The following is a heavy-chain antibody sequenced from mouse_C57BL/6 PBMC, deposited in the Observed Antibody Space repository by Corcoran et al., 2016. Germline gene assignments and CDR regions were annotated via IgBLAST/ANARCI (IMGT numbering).Heavy chain of an antibody. CDR3: ARSLYDGYYPPDY. D-gene: IGHD2-3*01. V-gene: IGHV1-26*01. CDR2: INPKNGGT. J-gene: IGHJ2*01. CDR1: GYTFTDYY. Sequence: EVQLQQSGPELVKPGASVKISYKASGYTFTDYYMNWVKQSDGKSIGWIGDINPKNGGTSYNQKFKGKATLTVDKASSTAYMERRSLTSEDSAVYYCARSLYDGYYPPDYWGQGTTLTVSS.